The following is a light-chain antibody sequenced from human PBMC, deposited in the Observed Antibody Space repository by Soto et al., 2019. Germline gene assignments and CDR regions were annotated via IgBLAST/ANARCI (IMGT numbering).Light chain of an antibody. CDR2: DAY. J-gene: IGKJ5*01. V-gene: IGKV3-11*01. Sequence: VLTQSPVTLSLSAGERATLSCRASQSFRGLLAWYQQKPGQAPRLLIYDAYNRATGIPPRFSGSGSGTAFTLTISSLEPEDSAVYYCQQRHMWPITFGQGTRLEIK. CDR3: QQRHMWPIT. CDR1: QSFRGL.